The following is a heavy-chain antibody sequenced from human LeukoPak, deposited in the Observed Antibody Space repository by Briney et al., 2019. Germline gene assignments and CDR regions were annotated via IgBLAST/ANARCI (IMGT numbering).Heavy chain of an antibody. V-gene: IGHV3-23*01. CDR2: ISGSGGST. J-gene: IGHJ4*02. D-gene: IGHD6-13*01. CDR1: GFTFSSYA. Sequence: GGSLRLSCAASGFTFSSYAMSWVRQAPGKGREWVSAISGSGGSTYYADSVKGRFTISRDNSKNTLYLQMNSLRAEDTAVYYCAKDLLQQLAFDYWGQGTLVTVSS. CDR3: AKDLLQQLAFDY.